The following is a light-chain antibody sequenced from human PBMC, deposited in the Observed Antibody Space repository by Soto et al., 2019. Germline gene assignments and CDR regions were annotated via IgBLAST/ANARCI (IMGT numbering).Light chain of an antibody. J-gene: IGLJ2*01. CDR1: SSNIGAGYD. V-gene: IGLV1-40*01. CDR2: GNS. CDR3: QSYDSSLSGSMV. Sequence: QLVLTQPPSVSGAPGQRVTISCTGSSSNIGAGYDVHWYQQFPGTAPKLLIYGNSNRPSGVPDRFSGSKSGTSASLAITGLQAADEADYYCQSYDSSLSGSMVFGGGTKVTVL.